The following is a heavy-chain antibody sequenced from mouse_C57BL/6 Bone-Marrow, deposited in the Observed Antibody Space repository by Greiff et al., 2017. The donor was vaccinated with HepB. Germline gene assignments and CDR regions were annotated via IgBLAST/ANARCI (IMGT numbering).Heavy chain of an antibody. CDR3: ARDGGTTGPWWYFDV. J-gene: IGHJ1*03. V-gene: IGHV7-1*01. CDR2: SRNKANDYTT. Sequence: EVQVVDSGGGLVQSGRSLRLSCATSGFTFSDFYMEWVRQAPGKGLEWIAASRNKANDYTTEYSASVKGRFIVSRDTSQSILYLQMNALRAEDTAIYYCARDGGTTGPWWYFDVWGTGTTVTVSS. CDR1: GFTFSDFY. D-gene: IGHD4-1*02.